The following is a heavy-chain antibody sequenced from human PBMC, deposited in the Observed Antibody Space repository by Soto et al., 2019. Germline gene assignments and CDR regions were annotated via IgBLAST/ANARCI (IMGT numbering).Heavy chain of an antibody. CDR3: AKLGTMGGFAN. J-gene: IGHJ4*02. CDR1: GFTFSSYA. CDR2: ITFRGDYT. Sequence: EVQLLESGGGLVQPGGSLRLSCAASGFTFSSYAMSWVRQAPGKGLEWLAGITFRGDYTYYADAVKGRFTLSRDNSRNRLDLQMNSLKVEDAALYFCAKLGTMGGFANWGQGTLLTVSS. V-gene: IGHV3-23*01. D-gene: IGHD1-1*01.